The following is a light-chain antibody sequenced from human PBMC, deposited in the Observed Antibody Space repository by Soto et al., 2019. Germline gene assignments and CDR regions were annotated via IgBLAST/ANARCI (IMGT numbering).Light chain of an antibody. CDR3: QQYNTYPFT. CDR2: DAS. J-gene: IGKJ3*01. CDR1: QSINIW. Sequence: DIQMTQSPSPLSASVGDRVTITCRASQSINIWLAWFQQKPGKAPNLLIYDASSLESGVPSRFSGRGSGTEFALTISSLQPDDFATYYCQQYNTYPFTFGPGTKVDIK. V-gene: IGKV1-5*01.